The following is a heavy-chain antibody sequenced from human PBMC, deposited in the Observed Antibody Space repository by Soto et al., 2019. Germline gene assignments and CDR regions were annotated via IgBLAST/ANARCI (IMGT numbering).Heavy chain of an antibody. Sequence: ASVKVSCKASGGTFSSYTISWVRQAPGQGLEWMGRIIPILGIANYAQKFQGRVTITADKSTSTAYMELSSLRSEDTAVYYCARATTSGLYYYYYGMDVWGQGTTVTVSS. CDR1: GGTFSSYT. CDR3: ARATTSGLYYYYYGMDV. V-gene: IGHV1-69*02. J-gene: IGHJ6*02. D-gene: IGHD4-17*01. CDR2: IIPILGIA.